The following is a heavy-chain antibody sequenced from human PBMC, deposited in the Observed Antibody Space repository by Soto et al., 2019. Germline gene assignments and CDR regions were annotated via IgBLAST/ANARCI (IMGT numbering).Heavy chain of an antibody. V-gene: IGHV4-30-4*01. J-gene: IGHJ4*02. CDR3: ASAYSGYPSTKVDY. CDR1: DGSISSGDYY. CDR2: IYYSGST. Sequence: PSETLSLTCTVSDGSISSGDYYWSWIRQPPGKGLEWIGNIYYSGSTYYNPSLKSRVTISVDTSKNQFSLKLSSVTAADTAVYYCASAYSGYPSTKVDYWGQGTLVTVSS. D-gene: IGHD5-12*01.